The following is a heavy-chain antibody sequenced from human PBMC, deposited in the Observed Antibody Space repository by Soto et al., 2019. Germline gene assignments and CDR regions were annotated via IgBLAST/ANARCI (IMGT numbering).Heavy chain of an antibody. V-gene: IGHV1-2*02. Sequence: ASVKVSCKASGYTFTGHYIHWVRQAPEQGPEWMGEIGPESGATRYAQKFQGRVTMTRDMSITTVYTELNNLSPDDTAVYYCGRGRSGQIVVFYWGQGTPVTVSS. CDR2: IGPESGAT. J-gene: IGHJ4*02. D-gene: IGHD5-12*01. CDR1: GYTFTGHY. CDR3: GRGRSGQIVVFY.